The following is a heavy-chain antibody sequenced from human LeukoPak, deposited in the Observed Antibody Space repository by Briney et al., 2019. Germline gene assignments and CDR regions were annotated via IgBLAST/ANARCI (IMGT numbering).Heavy chain of an antibody. D-gene: IGHD5-12*01. CDR1: GDSISSGGYC. J-gene: IGHJ4*02. CDR3: ARERIFSGGSGYDYWY. V-gene: IGHV4-30-4*07. CDR2: IYYSGNT. Sequence: SETLSLTCGVSGDSISSGGYCWSWIRQPPGKGLEWIGYIYYSGNTYYNPSLKSRVTISEDTSKNEVSLKLSSVTAADTAVYYCARERIFSGGSGYDYWYWGQGTLVTVSS.